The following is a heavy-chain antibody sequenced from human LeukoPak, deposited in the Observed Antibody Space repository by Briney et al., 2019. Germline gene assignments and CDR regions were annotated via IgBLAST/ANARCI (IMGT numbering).Heavy chain of an antibody. CDR2: IGTSGGTT. V-gene: IGHV3-23*01. D-gene: IGHD1-26*01. CDR3: AKGSDLIVGATIADY. Sequence: GSLRLSCAASGFTFSSYAMSWVRQAPGKGLEWVSAIGTSGGTTCYADSVKGRFIISRDNSKNTLYLQMNSLRAEDTAVYYCAKGSDLIVGATIADYWGQGTLVTVSS. CDR1: GFTFSSYA. J-gene: IGHJ4*02.